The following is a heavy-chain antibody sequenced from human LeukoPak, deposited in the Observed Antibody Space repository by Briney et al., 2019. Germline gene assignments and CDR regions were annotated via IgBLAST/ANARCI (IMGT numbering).Heavy chain of an antibody. D-gene: IGHD3-22*01. CDR2: IIPIFGTA. V-gene: IGHV1-69*13. Sequence: ASVKVSCKASGGTFSSYAISWVRQAPGQGLEWMGGIIPIFGTANYAQKFQGRVTITADESTSTAYMELSSLRSEDTAVYYCLYDSSGYTDYWGQGTLVTVSS. CDR1: GGTFSSYA. J-gene: IGHJ4*02. CDR3: LYDSSGYTDY.